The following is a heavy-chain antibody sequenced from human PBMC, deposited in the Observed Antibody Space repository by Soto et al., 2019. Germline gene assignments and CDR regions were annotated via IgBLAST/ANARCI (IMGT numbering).Heavy chain of an antibody. CDR2: ISKDGSNK. J-gene: IGHJ4*02. CDR3: ARSYCGDDCALDY. Sequence: QVQLVESGGGVVQPRKPLRLSCAASGFTFSGYVMHWVRQAPGKGLEWVVVISKDGSNKHYADSVKGRFTISRDNSKNTLYLQMTSLRAEDTAVYYCARSYCGDDCALDYWGQGTLVTV. D-gene: IGHD2-21*02. CDR1: GFTFSGYV. V-gene: IGHV3-30-3*01.